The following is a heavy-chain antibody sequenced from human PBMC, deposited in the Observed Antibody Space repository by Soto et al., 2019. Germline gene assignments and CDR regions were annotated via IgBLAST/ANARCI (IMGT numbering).Heavy chain of an antibody. Sequence: GGSLRLSCVTYGLTFTDYWMSRVSQAPGKGLEWVANIKQDESEKNYLDSVKGRFTISRDNAKNSLYLQMNSLRAEDTAVYYCASDRFRGTYYLRGVTYFFEEWGQGAPVTVSS. D-gene: IGHD1-26*01. CDR2: IKQDESEK. V-gene: IGHV3-7*03. CDR3: ASDRFRGTYYLRGVTYFFEE. J-gene: IGHJ4*02. CDR1: GLTFTDYW.